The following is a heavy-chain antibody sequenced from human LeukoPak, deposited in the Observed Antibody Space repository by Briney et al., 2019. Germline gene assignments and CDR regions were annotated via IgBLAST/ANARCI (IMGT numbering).Heavy chain of an antibody. Sequence: SETLSLTCTVSGGSISSSYYYWSWIRQPPGKGLEWIGEINHSGSTNYNPSLKSRVTISVDTSKNQFSLKLSSVTAADTAVYYCATLAYCGGDCYSVLSLFDYWGQGTLVTVSS. CDR2: INHSGST. V-gene: IGHV4-39*07. J-gene: IGHJ4*02. CDR1: GGSISSSYYY. CDR3: ATLAYCGGDCYSVLSLFDY. D-gene: IGHD2-21*02.